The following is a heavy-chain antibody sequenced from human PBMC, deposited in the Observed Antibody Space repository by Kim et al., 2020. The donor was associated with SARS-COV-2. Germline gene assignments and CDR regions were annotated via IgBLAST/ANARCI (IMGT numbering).Heavy chain of an antibody. Sequence: YYADSGKGRFTISRDNAKNSLYLQMNSLRAEDTAVYYCARGWDYGLLNYWGQGTLVTVSS. D-gene: IGHD3-16*01. CDR3: ARGWDYGLLNY. V-gene: IGHV3-21*01. J-gene: IGHJ4*02.